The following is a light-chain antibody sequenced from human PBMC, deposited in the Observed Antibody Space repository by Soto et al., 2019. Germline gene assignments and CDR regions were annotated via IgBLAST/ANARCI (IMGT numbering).Light chain of an antibody. V-gene: IGLV1-40*01. J-gene: IGLJ2*01. CDR2: GNS. CDR1: SSNIGAGYD. Sequence: QLVLTQPPSVSGAPGQRVTISCTGSSSNIGAGYDVHWYQQLPGTAPKLLIYGNSNRPSGVPDRFSGSKSGTSASLAITGLQAEDEADYFCSSWDDSLSGVVFGRGTKLTVL. CDR3: SSWDDSLSGVV.